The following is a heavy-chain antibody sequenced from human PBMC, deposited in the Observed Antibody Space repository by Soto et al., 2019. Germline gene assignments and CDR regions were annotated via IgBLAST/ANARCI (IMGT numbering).Heavy chain of an antibody. Sequence: PXGSLRLSCSAAGVTFSSYGMHWVRQAPGKGLEWVAVIWYDGSNKYYADSVKGRFTISRDNSKNTLYLQMNSLRAEDTAVYYCARALSGYYHYYYGMDVWGQGTTVTVSS. CDR1: GVTFSSYG. CDR3: ARALSGYYHYYYGMDV. V-gene: IGHV3-33*01. J-gene: IGHJ6*02. D-gene: IGHD3-3*01. CDR2: IWYDGSNK.